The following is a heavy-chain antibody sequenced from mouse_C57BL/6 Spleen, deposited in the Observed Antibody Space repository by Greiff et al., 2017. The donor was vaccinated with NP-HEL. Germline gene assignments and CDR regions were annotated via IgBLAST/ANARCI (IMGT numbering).Heavy chain of an antibody. J-gene: IGHJ2*01. CDR2: IDPSDSYT. CDR3: ARAGSPIYFDY. CDR1: GYTFTSYW. Sequence: QVQLQQPGAELVMPGASVKLSCKASGYTFTSYWMHWVKQRPGQGLEWIGEIDPSDSYTNYNQKFKGKSTLTVDTSSSTAYMQLSSLTSEDSAVYDCARAGSPIYFDYWGQGTTLTVSS. V-gene: IGHV1-69*01.